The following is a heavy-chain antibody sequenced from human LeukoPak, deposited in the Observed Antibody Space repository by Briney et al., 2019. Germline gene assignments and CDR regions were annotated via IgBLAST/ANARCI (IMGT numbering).Heavy chain of an antibody. J-gene: IGHJ4*02. CDR2: ISSSSSFI. Sequence: GGSLRLSCAASGFTFSTYSMNWVRQAPGKGLEWVSSISSSSSFIYYADSVKGRFNISRDNAKNSLYLQMNSLRAEDTAMYYCARVGEGGSFDYWGQGTLVTVSS. D-gene: IGHD1-26*01. V-gene: IGHV3-21*01. CDR3: ARVGEGGSFDY. CDR1: GFTFSTYS.